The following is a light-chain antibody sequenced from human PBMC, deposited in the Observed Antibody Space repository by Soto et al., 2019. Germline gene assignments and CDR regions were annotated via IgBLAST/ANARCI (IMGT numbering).Light chain of an antibody. V-gene: IGLV3-1*01. CDR1: KLGDKY. CDR2: QDS. J-gene: IGLJ2*01. Sequence: SYELTHPPSVSVSPGQTASITCSGDKLGDKYACWYQQKPGQSPVLVIHQDSKRPSGIPERFSGSNSGNTATLTISGTQAMDEADYYCQAWDSSTVVFGGGTKVTVL. CDR3: QAWDSSTVV.